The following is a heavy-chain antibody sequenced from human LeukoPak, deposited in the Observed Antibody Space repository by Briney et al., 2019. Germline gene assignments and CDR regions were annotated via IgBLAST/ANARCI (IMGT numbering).Heavy chain of an antibody. Sequence: SETLSLTCTVSGGSISSYYWSWIRQPPGKGLEWIGYIYYSGSTNYNPSLKSRVTISVDTSKNQFSLKLSSVTAADTAVYYCARDRGYGLLDYWGQGTLVTVSS. D-gene: IGHD5-18*01. J-gene: IGHJ4*02. CDR3: ARDRGYGLLDY. CDR1: GGSISSYY. V-gene: IGHV4-59*01. CDR2: IYYSGST.